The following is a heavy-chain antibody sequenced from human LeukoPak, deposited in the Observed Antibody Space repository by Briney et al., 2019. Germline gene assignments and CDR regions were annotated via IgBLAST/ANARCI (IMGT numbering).Heavy chain of an antibody. CDR1: GFTFSSDW. Sequence: PGGSLGLSCAASGFTFSSDWMHWVRQGPGKGLVWVSRIKTDGTMTIYADSVKSRFTISRGNAKNTLYLQMNSLRAEDTAVYYCARGSLAGAGSHLDYWGQGSLVTVSS. V-gene: IGHV3-74*01. D-gene: IGHD6-19*01. CDR3: ARGSLAGAGSHLDY. J-gene: IGHJ4*02. CDR2: IKTDGTMT.